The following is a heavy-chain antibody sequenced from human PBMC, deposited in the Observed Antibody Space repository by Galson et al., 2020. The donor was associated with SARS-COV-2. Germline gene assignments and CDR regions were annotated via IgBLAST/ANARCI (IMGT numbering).Heavy chain of an antibody. CDR3: ARVQLRSFDWSFDS. D-gene: IGHD3-9*01. V-gene: IGHV4-61*08. CDR1: GDSVNSADYY. J-gene: IGHJ4*02. Sequence: SETLSLTCSVSGDSVNSADYYWSWIRQPPGRGLEWIGYIYYRGSAKYSHSLKSRVSISLDTANNQFSLRLSSVIAADTAVYYCARVQLRSFDWSFDSWGQGTLVTVSS. CDR2: IYYRGSA.